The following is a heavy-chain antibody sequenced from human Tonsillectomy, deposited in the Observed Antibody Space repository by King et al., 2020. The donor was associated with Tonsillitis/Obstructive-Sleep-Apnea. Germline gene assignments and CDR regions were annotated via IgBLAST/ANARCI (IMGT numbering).Heavy chain of an antibody. Sequence: TLKESGPTVVKPTQTLTLTCTFSGFSLSANGVGVGWIRQPPGKTLEWLALTYWDDDPRYKTSLKSRLTITKDTSKNQVVLRLTNVDPVDTGTYYCEHKVWPWSYHFENWGPGIPVTVSA. CDR2: TYWDDDP. D-gene: IGHD2-2*01. CDR1: GFSLSANGVG. V-gene: IGHV2-5*02. CDR3: EHKVWPWSYHFEN. J-gene: IGHJ4*02.